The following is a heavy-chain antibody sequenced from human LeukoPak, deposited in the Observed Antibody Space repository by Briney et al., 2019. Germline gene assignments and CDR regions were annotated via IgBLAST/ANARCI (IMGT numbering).Heavy chain of an antibody. CDR1: GGSISTTNYY. J-gene: IGHJ3*02. CDR3: ARTGYGIRPFDI. CDR2: IYYSGST. D-gene: IGHD5-18*01. Sequence: PSETLSLTCTVSGGSISTTNYYWGWIRQPPGKDLECIGTIYYSGSTSYNPSLKSRVTISLDSSKSQFQFSLKLNSVTAADTAVYYSARTGYGIRPFDILGQGTMVTGSS. V-gene: IGHV4-39*01.